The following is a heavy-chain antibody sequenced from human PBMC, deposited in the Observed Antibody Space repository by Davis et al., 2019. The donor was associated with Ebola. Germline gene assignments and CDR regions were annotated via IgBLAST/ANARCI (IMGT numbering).Heavy chain of an antibody. CDR2: IYYSGST. D-gene: IGHD2-8*02. V-gene: IGHV4-59*01. Sequence: SETLSLTCTVPGVSISSYYWSWIRQPPGKGLEWIGYIYYSGSTNYNPSLKSRVTISVDTSKNQFSLKLSSVTAADTAVYYCASGGLTGVLDYWGQGTLVTVSS. J-gene: IGHJ4*02. CDR3: ASGGLTGVLDY. CDR1: GVSISSYY.